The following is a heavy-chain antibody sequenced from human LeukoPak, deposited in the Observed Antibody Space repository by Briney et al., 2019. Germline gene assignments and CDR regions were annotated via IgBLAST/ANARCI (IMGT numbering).Heavy chain of an antibody. D-gene: IGHD1-26*01. J-gene: IGHJ5*02. CDR2: ISGTGGST. Sequence: ETLSLTCAVYGGSFSGYYWSWIRQPPGKGLEWVSLISGTGGSTYYADSVKGRFTISRDNSKNTLYLQMNSLRAEDTAVYYCAKDYKPLVGVHRWGDWFNPWGQGTLVTVSS. CDR3: AKDYKPLVGVHRWGDWFNP. V-gene: IGHV3-23*01. CDR1: GGSFSGYY.